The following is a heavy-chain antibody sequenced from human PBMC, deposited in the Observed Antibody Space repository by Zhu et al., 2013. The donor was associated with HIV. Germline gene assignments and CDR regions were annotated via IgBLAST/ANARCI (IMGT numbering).Heavy chain of an antibody. D-gene: IGHD2-15*01. J-gene: IGHJ3*02. V-gene: IGHV3-9*01. CDR3: AKGGXYCSGGSCVDAFDI. CDR1: GFTFDDYA. Sequence: EVQLVESGGGLVQPGRSLRLSCAASGFTFDDYAMHWVRQAPGKGLEWVSGISWNSGSIGYADSVKGRFTISRDNAKNSLYLQMNSLRAEDTALYYCAKGGXYCSGGSCVDAFDIWGQGTMVTVSS. CDR2: ISWNSGSI.